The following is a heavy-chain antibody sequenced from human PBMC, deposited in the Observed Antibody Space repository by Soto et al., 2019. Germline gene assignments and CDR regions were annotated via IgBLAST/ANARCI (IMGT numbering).Heavy chain of an antibody. J-gene: IGHJ4*01. CDR2: INHSGST. D-gene: IGHD3-10*01. CDR3: ARDKITEIFDY. Sequence: VQLQQWGAGLLKPSETLSLTCAVYGGSFSCYYWTWIHQPPGTGQEGIGEINHSGSTNYNPCLKRRVNRSVDTPNIQLSLKLTSINAADKAMYYCARDKITEIFDYWGHGTLVTVSS. V-gene: IGHV4-34*01. CDR1: GGSFSCYY.